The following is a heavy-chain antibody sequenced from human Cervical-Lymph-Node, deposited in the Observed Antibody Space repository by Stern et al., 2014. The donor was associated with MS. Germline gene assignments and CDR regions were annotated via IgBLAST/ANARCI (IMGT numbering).Heavy chain of an antibody. CDR3: ARGDQYFYGSGYFDS. J-gene: IGHJ4*02. CDR1: GYTFTGYY. D-gene: IGHD3-10*01. CDR2: INPNSGGT. V-gene: IGHV1-2*02. Sequence: VQLVESGAEVKKPGASVKVSCKASGYTFTGYYMHWVRQAPGQGLEWMGWINPNSGGTNYAQKFQGRVTMTRDTSISTAYMELNRLRSDDTAVYYCARGDQYFYGSGYFDSWGQGTLVTVSS.